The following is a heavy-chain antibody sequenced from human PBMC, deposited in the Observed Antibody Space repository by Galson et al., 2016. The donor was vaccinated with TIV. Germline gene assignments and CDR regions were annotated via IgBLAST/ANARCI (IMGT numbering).Heavy chain of an antibody. CDR3: ATNVAQTGDFDY. V-gene: IGHV1-8*01. J-gene: IGHJ4*02. CDR1: GYTFTNYD. D-gene: IGHD7-27*01. CDR2: MHPESGQR. Sequence: SVKVSCKASGYTFTNYDINWVRQTAGQGLEWLGWMHPESGQRGYAQKFQGRVSMTRDTSISTAYMELRSLISEDTAVYYCATNVAQTGDFDYWGQGTLVTVSS.